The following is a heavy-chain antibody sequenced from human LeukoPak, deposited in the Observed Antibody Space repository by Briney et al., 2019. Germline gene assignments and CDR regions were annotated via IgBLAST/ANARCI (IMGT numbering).Heavy chain of an antibody. V-gene: IGHV1-2*02. CDR2: INPNSGGT. D-gene: IGHD2-2*01. CDR3: AREAIGYCSSTSCPSPFDI. Sequence: GASVKVSCKASGYTFTGYYMHWVRQAPGQGLEWMGWINPNSGGTNYAQKFQGRVTMTRDTSISTAYMELSRLRSDDTAVYYCAREAIGYCSSTSCPSPFDIWGQGTMVTVSS. J-gene: IGHJ3*02. CDR1: GYTFTGYY.